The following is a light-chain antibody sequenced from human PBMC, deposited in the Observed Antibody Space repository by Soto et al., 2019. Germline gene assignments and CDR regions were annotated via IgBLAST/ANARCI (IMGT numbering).Light chain of an antibody. V-gene: IGKV2-28*01. CDR2: LGS. CDR1: QSLLNSNGYNY. J-gene: IGKJ1*01. CDR3: MQALEAPLT. Sequence: DIVMTQSPLSLPITPGEPASISCRSSQSLLNSNGYNYLNWYLQKPGQSPQLLIYLGSSRASGVPDRFSGSGSGTDFTLTITRVEAEDVGFYYCMQALEAPLTFGQGTRVEIK.